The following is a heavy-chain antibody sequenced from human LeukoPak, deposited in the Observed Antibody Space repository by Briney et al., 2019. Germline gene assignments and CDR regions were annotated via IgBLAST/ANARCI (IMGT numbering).Heavy chain of an antibody. Sequence: TLSLTCGVYGGSFNDYYWTWIRQPPGKGLEWIGEINHGGTTKYNLSLKSRVTISVDTSKNQFSLRLNSVTAADTAVYFCAPAKTASATCWFDPWGQGSLVTVSS. CDR2: INHGGTT. D-gene: IGHD6-13*01. J-gene: IGHJ5*02. V-gene: IGHV4-34*01. CDR1: GGSFNDYY. CDR3: APAKTASATCWFDP.